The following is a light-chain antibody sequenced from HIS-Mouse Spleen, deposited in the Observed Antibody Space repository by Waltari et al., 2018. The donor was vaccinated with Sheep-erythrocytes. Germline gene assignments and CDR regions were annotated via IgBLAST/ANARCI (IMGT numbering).Light chain of an antibody. Sequence: AIQMTQSPSSLSASVGDRVTITCRASQGIRNDLGWYQQKPGKAPKVLTYAASSLQSGVPSRFSGSGARTHFTLTISRLQPEDFATYYCLQDYNYPYTFGQGTKLELK. CDR2: AAS. J-gene: IGKJ2*01. CDR3: LQDYNYPYT. CDR1: QGIRND. V-gene: IGKV1-6*01.